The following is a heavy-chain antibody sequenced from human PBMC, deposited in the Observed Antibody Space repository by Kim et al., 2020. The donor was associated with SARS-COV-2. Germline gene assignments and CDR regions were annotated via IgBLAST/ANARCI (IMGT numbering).Heavy chain of an antibody. CDR3: ATGFSIAVAGSAFDI. Sequence: GESLKISCKGSGYSFTSYWIGWVRQMPGKGLEWMGIIYPGDSDTRYSPSFQGQVTISADKSISTAYLQWSSLKASDTAMYYCATGFSIAVAGSAFDIWGQGTMVTVSS. CDR1: GYSFTSYW. J-gene: IGHJ3*02. D-gene: IGHD6-19*01. CDR2: IYPGDSDT. V-gene: IGHV5-51*01.